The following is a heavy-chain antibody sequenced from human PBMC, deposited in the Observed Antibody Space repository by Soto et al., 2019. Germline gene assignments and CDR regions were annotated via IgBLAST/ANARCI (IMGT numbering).Heavy chain of an antibody. CDR3: ARDYDSSGYPRYYFEY. CDR1: GFTFSSYA. CDR2: IWYDGSNK. J-gene: IGHJ4*02. D-gene: IGHD3-22*01. Sequence: PGGSLRLSCAASGFTFSSYAMHWVRQAPGKGLEWVAVIWYDGSNKYYADSVKGRFTISRDNSKNTLYLQMNSLRAEDTAVYYCARDYDSSGYPRYYFEYWGQGTLVTVSS. V-gene: IGHV3-33*08.